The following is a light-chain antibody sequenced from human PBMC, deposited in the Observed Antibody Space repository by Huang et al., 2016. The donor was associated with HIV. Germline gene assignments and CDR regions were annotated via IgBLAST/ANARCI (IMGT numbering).Light chain of an antibody. V-gene: IGKV1-39*01. J-gene: IGKJ4*01. CDR3: QQSYSTPLP. CDR1: QSIDTS. Sequence: DIQMTQSPSSLSASVGDRVTITCRASQSIDTSLNWYQQKPGKAPKLLIYAASILQSTVPSRFTRRGSWTAFTLTIRSLQPEDFATFYCQQSYSTPLPFGGGTKVEIK. CDR2: AAS.